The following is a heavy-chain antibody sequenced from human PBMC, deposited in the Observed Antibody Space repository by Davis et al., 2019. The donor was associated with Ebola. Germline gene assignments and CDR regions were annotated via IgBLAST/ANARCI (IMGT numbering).Heavy chain of an antibody. D-gene: IGHD1-14*01. J-gene: IGHJ4*02. CDR3: ARGAAEFDY. CDR2: IRYDGSHE. V-gene: IGHV3-30*02. Sequence: GGSLRLSCAASGFSFSIYGMHWVRQAPGKGLEWVAFIRYDGSHEYYADSVRGRFTISRGNSKNTLYLQMDSLRPDDTAVFYCARGAAEFDYWGQGTLVTVSS. CDR1: GFSFSIYG.